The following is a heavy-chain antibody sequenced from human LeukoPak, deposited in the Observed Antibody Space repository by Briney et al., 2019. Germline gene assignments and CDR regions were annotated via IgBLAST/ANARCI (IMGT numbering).Heavy chain of an antibody. Sequence: QPGGSLRLSCAASGFTFSSYWMHWVRQAPGKGLVWVSGISGSGVSAYYADSVKGRFTISRDNSKNTLYLQMNSLRAEDTAVYYCASRAYTAMVKWGQGNLVTVSS. V-gene: IGHV3-23*01. CDR1: GFTFSSYW. D-gene: IGHD5-18*01. CDR3: ASRAYTAMVK. J-gene: IGHJ4*02. CDR2: ISGSGVSA.